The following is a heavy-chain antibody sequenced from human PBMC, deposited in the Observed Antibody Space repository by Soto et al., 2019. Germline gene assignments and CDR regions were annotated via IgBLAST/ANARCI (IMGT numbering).Heavy chain of an antibody. CDR2: ISWNSGSI. CDR3: AKDKTYSSSSVYDY. J-gene: IGHJ4*02. CDR1: GFTFDDYA. D-gene: IGHD6-6*01. V-gene: IGHV3-9*01. Sequence: EVQLVESGGGLVQPGRSLRLSCAASGFTFDDYAMHWVRQAPGKDLEWVSGISWNSGSIGYADSVKGRFTISRDNAKNSLYLQMNSLRAEDTALYYCAKDKTYSSSSVYDYWGQGTLVTVSS.